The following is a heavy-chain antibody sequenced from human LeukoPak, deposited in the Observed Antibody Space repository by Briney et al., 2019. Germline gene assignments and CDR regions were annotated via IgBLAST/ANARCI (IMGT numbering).Heavy chain of an antibody. Sequence: GGSLRLSCAASGFTFSSYAMSWVRQAPWKGLEWVSAISGSGGSTYYADSVKGRFTISRDNSKNTLCLQMNSLRAEDTAVYYCAKGTNSYIQFPSLYNWFDPWGQGTLVTVSS. CDR1: GFTFSSYA. J-gene: IGHJ5*02. D-gene: IGHD1-1*01. CDR2: ISGSGGST. CDR3: AKGTNSYIQFPSLYNWFDP. V-gene: IGHV3-23*01.